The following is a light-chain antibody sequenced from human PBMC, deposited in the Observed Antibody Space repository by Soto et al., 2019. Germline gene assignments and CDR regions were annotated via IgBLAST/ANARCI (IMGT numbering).Light chain of an antibody. V-gene: IGLV1-47*01. J-gene: IGLJ1*01. CDR3: AAWDDSLSGVV. CDR2: RNN. CDR1: SSNIGRSY. Sequence: QSVLTQPPSASGTPGQRVTISCSGSSSNIGRSYVFWYKQLPGTAPRLLIYRNNERPSGVPDRFAGSKSGTGASLAISGLRSDDEAVYYCAAWDDSLSGVVFGTGTKVTVL.